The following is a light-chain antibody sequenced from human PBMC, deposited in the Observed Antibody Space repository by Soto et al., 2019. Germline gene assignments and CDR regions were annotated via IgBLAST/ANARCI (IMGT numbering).Light chain of an antibody. V-gene: IGKV3-11*01. CDR2: DTS. CDR1: QSVSSY. J-gene: IGKJ5*01. CDR3: QQRNNWPPEIT. Sequence: VLKQSLAAVSLDPRERANLSFRASQSVSSYLAWYQQKPGQAPRLLIYDTSNRATGVPARFSGSGSGTDFTLTISSLEPEDFAVYYCQQRNNWPPEITFAQGTRLEIK.